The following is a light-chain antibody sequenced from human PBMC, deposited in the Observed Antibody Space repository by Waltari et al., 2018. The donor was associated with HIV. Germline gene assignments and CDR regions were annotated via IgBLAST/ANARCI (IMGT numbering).Light chain of an antibody. V-gene: IGKV2-28*01. CDR1: QSLLHNNGNNF. Sequence: EIVMTQSPLSLPVTPGEPASISCSSSQSLLHNNGNNFLDWYLQKPGQSPQLLIYLGSSRASGVPDRFSGRGSGTDFTLTISSLQPEDFATYYCQQSYSTPRTFGQGTKVEIK. CDR2: LGS. CDR3: QQSYSTPRT. J-gene: IGKJ1*01.